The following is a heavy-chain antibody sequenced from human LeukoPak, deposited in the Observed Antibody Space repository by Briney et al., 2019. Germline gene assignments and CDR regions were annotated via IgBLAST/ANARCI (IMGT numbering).Heavy chain of an antibody. J-gene: IGHJ4*02. CDR3: ARLRGSGYDRFDY. CDR2: IYPGDSDT. V-gene: IGHV5-51*01. CDR1: GYSFTSYW. D-gene: IGHD5-12*01. Sequence: KRGESLKISCKGSGYSFTSYWIGWVRQMPGKGLEWMGIIYPGDSDTGYSPSFQGQVTISADKSISTAYLQWSSLKASGTAMYYCARLRGSGYDRFDYWGQGTLVTVSS.